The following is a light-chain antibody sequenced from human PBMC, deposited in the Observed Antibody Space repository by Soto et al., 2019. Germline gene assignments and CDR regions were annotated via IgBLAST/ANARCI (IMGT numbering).Light chain of an antibody. CDR2: EVS. V-gene: IGLV2-23*02. Sequence: QSALTQPASVSGSPGQSITISCTGTSSDVGSHNFVSWYQQHPGKAPELMIYEVSKRPSGVSNRFSGSKSGNKASLTISGXXXXXXXDYYCYSYVGSISFGGGTK. J-gene: IGLJ2*01. CDR1: SSDVGSHNF. CDR3: YSYVGSIS.